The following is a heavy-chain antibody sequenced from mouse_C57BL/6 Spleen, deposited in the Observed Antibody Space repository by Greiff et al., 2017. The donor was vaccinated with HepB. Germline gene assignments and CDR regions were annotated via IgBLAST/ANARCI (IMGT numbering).Heavy chain of an antibody. Sequence: VKLMESGPELVKPGASVKISCKASGYAFSSSWMNWVKQRPGKGLEWIGRIYPGDGDTNYNGKFKGKATLTADKSSSTAYMQLRSLTSEDSAVYFGARSGYYYGSFDYWGQGTTLTVSS. J-gene: IGHJ2*01. D-gene: IGHD1-1*01. V-gene: IGHV1-82*01. CDR2: IYPGDGDT. CDR3: ARSGYYYGSFDY. CDR1: GYAFSSSW.